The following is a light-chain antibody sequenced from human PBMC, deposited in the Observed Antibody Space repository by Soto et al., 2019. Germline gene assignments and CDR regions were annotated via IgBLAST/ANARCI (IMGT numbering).Light chain of an antibody. CDR3: SSFRSTSTLPYV. J-gene: IGLJ1*01. CDR1: SSGVGGYDY. V-gene: IGLV2-14*01. CDR2: EVT. Sequence: QSAMTQPASVSGSPGQSITISCTGTSSGVGGYDYVSWYQQHPGKAPKLMIFEVTNRPSGVSNRFSGSKSGNTASLTISGLRAEYEADYYCSSFRSTSTLPYVFGTGTKLTVL.